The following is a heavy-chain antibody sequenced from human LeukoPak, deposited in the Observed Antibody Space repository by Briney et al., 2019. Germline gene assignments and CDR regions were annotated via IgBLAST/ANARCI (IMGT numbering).Heavy chain of an antibody. Sequence: GGSLRLSCAASGFTFSGFWMHWVRQAPGKGLVWVSCISFDGSDATYADSVKGRFTISRDNAENSLFLQMNRLRAEDTAIYYCARSRDWYADYWGQGSLVTVSS. J-gene: IGHJ4*02. V-gene: IGHV3-74*01. CDR3: ARSRDWYADY. CDR2: ISFDGSDA. CDR1: GFTFSGFW. D-gene: IGHD3-9*01.